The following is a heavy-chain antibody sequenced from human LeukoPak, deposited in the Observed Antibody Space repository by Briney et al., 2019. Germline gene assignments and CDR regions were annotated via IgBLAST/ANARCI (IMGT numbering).Heavy chain of an antibody. CDR1: GYTFTSYY. D-gene: IGHD1-26*01. CDR3: ARDQGVGASPEDYFDY. V-gene: IGHV1-46*01. Sequence: ASVKVSCKASGYTFTSYYIHWVRQAPGQGLEWMGIINPSGGSTIYAQKFQGRVTMTRDMSTSTVYMELSSLRSEDTAVYYCARDQGVGASPEDYFDYWGQGTLVTVSS. CDR2: INPSGGST. J-gene: IGHJ4*02.